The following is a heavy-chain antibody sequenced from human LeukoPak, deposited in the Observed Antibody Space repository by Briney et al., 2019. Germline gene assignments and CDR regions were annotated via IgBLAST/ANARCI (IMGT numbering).Heavy chain of an antibody. CDR3: AQDGYSSGWYGAGEYFQH. CDR1: GFTVSSNY. J-gene: IGHJ1*01. CDR2: IYSGGST. V-gene: IGHV3-53*01. D-gene: IGHD6-19*01. Sequence: GGSLRLSCAASGFTVSSNYMSWVRQAPRKGLEWVSVIYSGGSTYYADSVKGRFTISRDNSKNTLYLQMNSLRAEDTAVYYCAQDGYSSGWYGAGEYFQHWGQGTLVTVSS.